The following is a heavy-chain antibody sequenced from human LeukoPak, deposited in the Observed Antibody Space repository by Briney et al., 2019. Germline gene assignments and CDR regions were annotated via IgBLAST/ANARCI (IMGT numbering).Heavy chain of an antibody. V-gene: IGHV4-59*01. CDR3: AREGNYCSGGSCYGNWFDP. D-gene: IGHD2-15*01. CDR2: IYYSGST. CDR1: GGSISSYY. J-gene: IGHJ5*02. Sequence: SSETLSLTCTVSGGSISSYYWSWIRQPPGKGLEWIGYIYYSGSTNYNPSLKSRVTISVDTSKNQFSLKLSSVTAADTAVYYCAREGNYCSGGSCYGNWFDPWGQGTLVTVSS.